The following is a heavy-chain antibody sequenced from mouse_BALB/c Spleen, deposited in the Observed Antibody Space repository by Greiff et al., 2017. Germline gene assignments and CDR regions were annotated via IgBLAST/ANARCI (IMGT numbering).Heavy chain of an antibody. CDR1: GFTFSDYY. J-gene: IGHJ3*01. Sequence: EVMLVESGGGLVKPGGSLKLSCAASGFTFSDYYMYWVRQTPEKRLEWVATISDGGSYTYYPDSVKGRFTISRDNAKNNLYLQMSSLKSDDTAMYYCARGHYYGSSSFAYWGQGTLVTVSA. V-gene: IGHV5-4*02. CDR3: ARGHYYGSSSFAY. D-gene: IGHD1-1*01. CDR2: ISDGGSYT.